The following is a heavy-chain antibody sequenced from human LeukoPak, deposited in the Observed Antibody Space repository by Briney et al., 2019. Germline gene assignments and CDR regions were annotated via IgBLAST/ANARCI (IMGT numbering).Heavy chain of an antibody. CDR1: GYTLTELS. CDR2: FDPEDGET. CDR3: AILEYYYDSSGYYPSFDY. J-gene: IGHJ4*02. D-gene: IGHD3-22*01. Sequence: ASVKVSCKVSGYTLTELSMHWVRQAPGKGLEWMGGFDPEDGETIYAQKFQGRVTMTGDTSTDTAHMELSSLRSEDTAVYYCAILEYYYDSSGYYPSFDYWGQGTLVTVSS. V-gene: IGHV1-24*01.